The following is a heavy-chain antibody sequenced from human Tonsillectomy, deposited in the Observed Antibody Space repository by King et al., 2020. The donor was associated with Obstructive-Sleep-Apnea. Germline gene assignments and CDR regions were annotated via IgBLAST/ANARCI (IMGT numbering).Heavy chain of an antibody. D-gene: IGHD6-13*01. CDR3: ARVAAAAAPPFDY. CDR1: GGSISSSNW. CDR2: IYHSGIT. J-gene: IGHJ4*02. V-gene: IGHV4-4*02. Sequence: QLQESGPGLVKPSGTLSLTCAVSGGSISSSNWWSWVRQPPGKGLEWIGEIYHSGITRYNPSLKSRVTISVDKSKNQFSLKMSSVTAADTALYYCARVAAAAAPPFDYWGQGTLVTVSS.